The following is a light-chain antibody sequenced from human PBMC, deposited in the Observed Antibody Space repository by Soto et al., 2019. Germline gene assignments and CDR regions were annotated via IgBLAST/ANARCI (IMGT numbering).Light chain of an antibody. CDR2: AAS. J-gene: IGKJ1*01. Sequence: EIVLTQSPGTLSLSPGERATLSCRASQSVTSSYLAWWQQKPGQAPRLLIYAASSRAAGFPDRFSGSGSGTDFTLTISRLEPEDYAVYYCHQYGSSSWTFGQGTKGDIK. CDR3: HQYGSSSWT. V-gene: IGKV3-20*01. CDR1: QSVTSSY.